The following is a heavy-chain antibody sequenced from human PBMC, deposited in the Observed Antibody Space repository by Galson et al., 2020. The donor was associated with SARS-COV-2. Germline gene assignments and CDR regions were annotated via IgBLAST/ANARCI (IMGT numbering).Heavy chain of an antibody. CDR1: GFAFSSYT. Sequence: GGSLRLSCAASGFAFSSYTMNWVRQAPGKGLEWVASLDTSSTSIYPADSLKGRFTISRDNAENSLYLQMNSLRAEDTAVYYCARSPPASTSGTSIYFDYWGQGTQVTVSS. CDR2: LDTSSTSI. V-gene: IGHV3-21*01. J-gene: IGHJ4*02. CDR3: ARSPPASTSGTSIYFDY. D-gene: IGHD3-10*01.